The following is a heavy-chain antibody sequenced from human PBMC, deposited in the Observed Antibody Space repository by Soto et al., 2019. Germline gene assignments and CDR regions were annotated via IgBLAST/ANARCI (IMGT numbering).Heavy chain of an antibody. J-gene: IGHJ4*02. V-gene: IGHV3-33*01. Sequence: QVQLVESGGGVVQPGRSLRLSCAASGFTFSSYGMHWVRQAPGKGLEWVAVIWYDGSNKYYADSVKGRFTNSRDNSTNTLYLQLNSLRAEDTAVYYCARDHRGYYGSGYGYWGQGTLVTVSS. CDR2: IWYDGSNK. CDR1: GFTFSSYG. D-gene: IGHD3-10*01. CDR3: ARDHRGYYGSGYGY.